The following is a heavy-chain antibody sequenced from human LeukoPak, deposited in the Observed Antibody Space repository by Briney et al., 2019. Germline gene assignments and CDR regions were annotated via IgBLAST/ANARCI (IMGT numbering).Heavy chain of an antibody. CDR1: GYTFTGYY. Sequence: GASVKVSCKASGYTFTGYYMHWVRQAPGQGLEWMGWINPNSGGTNYAQKFQGRVTMTRDTSISTAYMELSRLRSDDTAVYYCAVDYVWGSYRGAPTPSFDYWGQGTLVTVSS. J-gene: IGHJ4*02. D-gene: IGHD3-16*02. V-gene: IGHV1-2*02. CDR2: INPNSGGT. CDR3: AVDYVWGSYRGAPTPSFDY.